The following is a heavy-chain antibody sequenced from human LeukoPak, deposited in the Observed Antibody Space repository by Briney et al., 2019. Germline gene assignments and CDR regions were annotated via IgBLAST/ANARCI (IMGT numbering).Heavy chain of an antibody. V-gene: IGHV3-33*01. CDR2: IWFDGSNK. D-gene: IGHD4-17*01. CDR1: GFTFSSYG. Sequence: GGSLRLSCAASGFTFSSYGMHWVRQAPGKGLEWVAGIWFDGSNKYYADSVKGRFTISRDNSKNTLYLQMSSLRAEDTAVYYCARDYGGNSDYFDYWGQGTLVTVSS. CDR3: ARDYGGNSDYFDY. J-gene: IGHJ4*02.